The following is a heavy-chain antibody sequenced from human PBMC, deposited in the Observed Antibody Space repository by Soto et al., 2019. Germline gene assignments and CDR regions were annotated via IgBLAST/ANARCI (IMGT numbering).Heavy chain of an antibody. CDR2: INAGNGNT. CDR1: GYTFTSFA. V-gene: IGHV1-3*01. Sequence: ASVKVSCKASGYTFTSFAMHWVRQAPGQRLEWMGWINAGNGNTKYSQKLQGRVTITRDTSASTAYMELSSLRSEDSAVYYCARDLPVAAAGTRFMYYYYGMDFWCQGTTVTVSS. CDR3: ARDLPVAAAGTRFMYYYYGMDF. D-gene: IGHD6-13*01. J-gene: IGHJ6*02.